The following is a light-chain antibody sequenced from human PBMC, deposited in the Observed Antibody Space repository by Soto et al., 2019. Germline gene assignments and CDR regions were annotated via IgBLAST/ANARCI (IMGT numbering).Light chain of an antibody. J-gene: IGKJ4*01. Sequence: DIQMTQSPSSLSASVGDRVTITCRASQSISSYLNWYQQKPGKAPKLLIYAASSLQSGAPSRFSGSGSGTDFTLTISSLQPEDVATYYGQQSYSTPLTFGGGTKVEIK. CDR2: AAS. CDR3: QQSYSTPLT. V-gene: IGKV1-39*01. CDR1: QSISSY.